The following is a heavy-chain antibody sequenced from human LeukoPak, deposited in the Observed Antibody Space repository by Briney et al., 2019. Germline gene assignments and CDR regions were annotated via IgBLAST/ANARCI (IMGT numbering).Heavy chain of an antibody. Sequence: SSETLSLTCTVSGGSISSYYWSRIRQPPGKGLEWIGYIYYSGSTNYNPSLKSRVTISVDTSKNQFSLKLSSVTAADTAVYYCARGIDSGYDLYGFDYWGQGTLVTVSS. D-gene: IGHD5-12*01. V-gene: IGHV4-59*01. CDR1: GGSISSYY. J-gene: IGHJ4*02. CDR3: ARGIDSGYDLYGFDY. CDR2: IYYSGST.